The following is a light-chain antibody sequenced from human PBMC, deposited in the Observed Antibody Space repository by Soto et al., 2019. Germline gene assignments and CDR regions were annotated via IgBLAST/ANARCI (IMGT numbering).Light chain of an antibody. J-gene: IGKJ1*01. CDR2: GAS. Sequence: IVLTQFPGTLSLSPGESATLSCRASLSVTSRYFHWYQQKPGQAPRLLIKGASTRAPDIPERFSGSGSGTDFTLTIDRLEPEDFAVYYCQHYGSSRWTLGQGTKVDIK. CDR3: QHYGSSRWT. CDR1: LSVTSRY. V-gene: IGKV3-20*01.